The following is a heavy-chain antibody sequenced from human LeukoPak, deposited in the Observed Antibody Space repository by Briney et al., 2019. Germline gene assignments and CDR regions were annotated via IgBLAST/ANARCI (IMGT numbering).Heavy chain of an antibody. V-gene: IGHV3-33*01. J-gene: IGHJ4*02. CDR1: GFTFSSYG. Sequence: GGSLRLSRAASGFTFSSYGMHWVRQAPGKGLEWVAVIWYDGSNKYYADSVKGRFTISRDNSKNTLYLQMNSLRAEDTAVYYCARGSRKSLAFGVVIKYYFDYWGQGTLVTVSS. CDR2: IWYDGSNK. D-gene: IGHD3-3*01. CDR3: ARGSRKSLAFGVVIKYYFDY.